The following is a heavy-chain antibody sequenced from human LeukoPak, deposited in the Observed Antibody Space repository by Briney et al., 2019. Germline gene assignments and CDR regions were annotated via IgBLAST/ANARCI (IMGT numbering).Heavy chain of an antibody. CDR3: ARDGTFDI. V-gene: IGHV1-2*02. Sequence: GASVKVSCKASGYTFTSYYMHWVRQAPGQGLEWMGWINPDSGVTNYPQKFQGRVTMTRDMSSSTAYMELIRLRSDDTAVYYCARDGTFDIWGQGTMVTVSS. D-gene: IGHD2-15*01. CDR1: GYTFTSYY. J-gene: IGHJ3*02. CDR2: INPDSGVT.